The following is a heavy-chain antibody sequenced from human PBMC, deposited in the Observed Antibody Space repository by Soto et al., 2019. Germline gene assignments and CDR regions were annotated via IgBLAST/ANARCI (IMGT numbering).Heavy chain of an antibody. CDR2: IKSKTDGGTT. CDR1: GFTFSNAW. Sequence: GGSLRLSCAASGFTFSNAWMNWVRQAPGKGLEWVGRIKSKTDGGTTDYAAPVKGRFTISRDDSKNTLYLQMNSLRAEDTAVYYCARDGSSQGFDYWGQGTLVTVSS. D-gene: IGHD1-26*01. J-gene: IGHJ4*02. V-gene: IGHV3-15*07. CDR3: ARDGSSQGFDY.